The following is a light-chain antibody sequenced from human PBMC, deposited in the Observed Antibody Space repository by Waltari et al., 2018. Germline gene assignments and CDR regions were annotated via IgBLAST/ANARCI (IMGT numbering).Light chain of an antibody. Sequence: EIVMTQFPATLFVSPGERASLSCRAPESVSSNLAWYQQKPGQAPRLLIYGASTRATGIPARFSGSGSGTEFTLTISSLQSEDFAVYYCQQSNNWPETFGQGTRVEIK. CDR2: GAS. CDR1: ESVSSN. J-gene: IGKJ1*01. CDR3: QQSNNWPET. V-gene: IGKV3-15*01.